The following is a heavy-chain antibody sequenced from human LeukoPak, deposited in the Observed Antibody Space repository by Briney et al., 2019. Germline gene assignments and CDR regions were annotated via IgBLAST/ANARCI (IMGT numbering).Heavy chain of an antibody. CDR2: INWNGGST. V-gene: IGHV3-20*01. CDR3: ARDIYNWTDGSTFDY. D-gene: IGHD1-20*01. Sequence: PGGSLRLSCAASGFTFDDYGMSWVRQAPGKGLEWVSGINWNGGSTGYADSVKGRITISRDNAKNSLYLQMNSLRAEDTALYHCARDIYNWTDGSTFDYWGQGTLVTVSS. CDR1: GFTFDDYG. J-gene: IGHJ4*02.